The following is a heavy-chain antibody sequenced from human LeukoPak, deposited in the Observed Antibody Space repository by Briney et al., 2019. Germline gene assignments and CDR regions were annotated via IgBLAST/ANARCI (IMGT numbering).Heavy chain of an antibody. Sequence: SDTLSLTCTVSGGSLSSYYWSWIRQPAGKGLEWIGRIYTSGGTNYNPSLKSRVTMSVDTSKSQFSLKLSSVTAADTAVYYCARDTLSDYSNPYYYYYTDVWGKGTTVTVSS. D-gene: IGHD4-11*01. CDR1: GGSLSSYY. CDR2: IYTSGGT. V-gene: IGHV4-4*07. CDR3: ARDTLSDYSNPYYYYYTDV. J-gene: IGHJ6*03.